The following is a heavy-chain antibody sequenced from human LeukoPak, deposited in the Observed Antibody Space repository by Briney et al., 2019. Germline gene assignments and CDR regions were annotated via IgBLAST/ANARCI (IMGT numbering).Heavy chain of an antibody. Sequence: SVKVSCNASGGTFSSYAISWVRQAPGQGLEWMGRIIPILGIANYAQKFQGRVTITADKSTSTAYMELSSLRSEDTAVYYCARDSIAVAGTFDYWGQGTLVTVSS. CDR2: IIPILGIA. D-gene: IGHD6-19*01. CDR1: GGTFSSYA. V-gene: IGHV1-69*04. J-gene: IGHJ4*02. CDR3: ARDSIAVAGTFDY.